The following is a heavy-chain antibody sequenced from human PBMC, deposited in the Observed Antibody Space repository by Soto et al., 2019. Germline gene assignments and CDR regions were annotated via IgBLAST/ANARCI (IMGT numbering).Heavy chain of an antibody. CDR3: ASDYSGYSADPEYYGVEV. Sequence: PSETLSLTCSVSGGSVTLTSYYWGWIRQPPGKGLEWIGNVYYSGGTNYNPSLKSRVTISVDTSKNQFSLRLKTVTAADTAVDYCASDYSGYSADPEYYGVEVWGQGTTFTVSS. V-gene: IGHV4-39*01. D-gene: IGHD3-22*01. CDR2: VYYSGGT. J-gene: IGHJ6*02. CDR1: GGSVTLTSYY.